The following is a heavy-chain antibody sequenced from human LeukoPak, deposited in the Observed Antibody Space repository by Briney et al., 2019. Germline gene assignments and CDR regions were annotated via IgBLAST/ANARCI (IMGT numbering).Heavy chain of an antibody. CDR3: ARGILGYSYGYVRQNWFDP. V-gene: IGHV4-59*11. Sequence: SETLSLTCTVSGGSMSSHYWSWIRQPPGKGLEWIGYIYYSGSTNYNPSLKSRVTISVDTSKNQFTLKLSSVTAADTAVYYCARGILGYSYGYVRQNWFDPWGQGTLVTVSS. CDR2: IYYSGST. D-gene: IGHD5-18*01. J-gene: IGHJ5*02. CDR1: GGSMSSHY.